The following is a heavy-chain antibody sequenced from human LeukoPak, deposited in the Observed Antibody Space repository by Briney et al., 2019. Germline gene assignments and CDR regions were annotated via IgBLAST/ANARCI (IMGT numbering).Heavy chain of an antibody. J-gene: IGHJ4*02. V-gene: IGHV3-21*04. CDR1: GFTFSSFR. CDR3: AARESRDGYNSVNRDY. D-gene: IGHD5-24*01. Sequence: GGSLRLSCAASGFTFSSFRMNWVRQAPGKGLEWVSSISGSSSDIYYADSVKGRFTISRDNAKNSLYLQMNSLGAEDTAVYYCAARESRDGYNSVNRDYWGQGTLVTVSS. CDR2: ISGSSSDI.